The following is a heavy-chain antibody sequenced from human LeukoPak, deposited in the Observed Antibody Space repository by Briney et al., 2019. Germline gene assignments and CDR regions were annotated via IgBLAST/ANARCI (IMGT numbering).Heavy chain of an antibody. Sequence: GGSLRLSCAASGFTFSSYAMSWVRQAPGKGLEWVSAISGSGGSTYYADSVEGRFTISRDNSKNTLYLQMNSLRAEDTAVYYCAKAGAHAGAFDIWGQGTMVTVSS. CDR2: ISGSGGST. CDR3: AKAGAHAGAFDI. V-gene: IGHV3-23*01. CDR1: GFTFSSYA. J-gene: IGHJ3*02. D-gene: IGHD2-2*01.